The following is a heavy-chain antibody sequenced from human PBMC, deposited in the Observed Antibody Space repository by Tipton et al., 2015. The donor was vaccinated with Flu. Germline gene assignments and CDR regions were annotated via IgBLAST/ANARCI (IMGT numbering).Heavy chain of an antibody. Sequence: TLSLTCTVSGGSISSYYWSWIRQPPGKGLEWIGYIYYSGSTNYNPSLKSRVTISVDTSKNQFSLKLSSVTAADTAVYYCAKTIVGASNYYYYGMDVWGQGTPVTVSS. CDR2: IYYSGST. CDR1: GGSISSYY. D-gene: IGHD1-26*01. J-gene: IGHJ6*02. V-gene: IGHV4-59*08. CDR3: AKTIVGASNYYYYGMDV.